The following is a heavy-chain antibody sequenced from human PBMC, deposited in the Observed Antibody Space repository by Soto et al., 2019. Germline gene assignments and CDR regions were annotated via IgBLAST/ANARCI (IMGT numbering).Heavy chain of an antibody. D-gene: IGHD3-10*01. CDR3: ARVLYYGSGSYSPYGMDV. V-gene: IGHV1-69*01. CDR2: VSPPFRTS. J-gene: IGHJ6*02. Sequence: QVQLVQSVAEVKKHESSVKVSCKTSGVSFNNNGIGWVRQAPGHGLEWMGGVSPPFRTSNYARKFQGRISITADASTGTVNMELSSLTSEDTAQYYCARVLYYGSGSYSPYGMDVWGQGTTVTVSS. CDR1: GVSFNNNG.